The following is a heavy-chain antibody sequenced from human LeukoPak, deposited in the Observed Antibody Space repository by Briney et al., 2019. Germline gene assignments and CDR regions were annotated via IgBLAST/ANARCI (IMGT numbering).Heavy chain of an antibody. CDR3: ARRAGIGQAHFGY. Sequence: SETLSLTCTVSGGSMSFYYWSWIRQSPGKGLECIGYIYYSGSTYYNPSLKSRVTISVDTSKNQFSLNLDPVTAADTAVYYCARRAGIGQAHFGYWGQGTLVTVSS. V-gene: IGHV4-59*08. D-gene: IGHD6-13*01. CDR2: IYYSGST. J-gene: IGHJ4*02. CDR1: GGSMSFYY.